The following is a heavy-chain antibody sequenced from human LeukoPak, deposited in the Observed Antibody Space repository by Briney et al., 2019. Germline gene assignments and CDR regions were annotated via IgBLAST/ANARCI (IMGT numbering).Heavy chain of an antibody. Sequence: PGGSLRLSCAASGFTFSSYGMHWVRQAPGKGLELVAVIWYDGSNKYYADSVKGRFTISRDNSKNTLYLQMNSLRAEDTAVYYCAREMVRGVIIPFDYWGQGTLVTVSS. CDR1: GFTFSSYG. CDR3: AREMVRGVIIPFDY. CDR2: IWYDGSNK. D-gene: IGHD3-10*01. J-gene: IGHJ4*02. V-gene: IGHV3-33*01.